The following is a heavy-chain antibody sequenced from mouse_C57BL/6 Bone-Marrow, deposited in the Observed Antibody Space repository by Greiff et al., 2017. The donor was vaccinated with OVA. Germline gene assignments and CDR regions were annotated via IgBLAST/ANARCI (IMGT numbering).Heavy chain of an antibody. V-gene: IGHV1-55*01. CDR1: GYTFTSYW. CDR2: IYPGSGST. D-gene: IGHD4-1*01. CDR3: ARSKLTGTSYWYFDV. Sequence: HVQLQQPGAELVKPGASVKMSCKASGYTFTSYWITWVKQRPGQGLEWIGDIYPGSGSTNYNEKFKSKATLTVDTSSSTAYMQLSSLTSEDSAVYYCARSKLTGTSYWYFDVWGTGTTVTVSS. J-gene: IGHJ1*03.